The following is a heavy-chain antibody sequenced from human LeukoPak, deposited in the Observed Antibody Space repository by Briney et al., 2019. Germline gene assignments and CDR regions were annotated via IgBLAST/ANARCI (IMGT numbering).Heavy chain of an antibody. J-gene: IGHJ4*02. Sequence: PGGSLRLSCVASGFTFSSYAMSWVRQAPGKGLEWVSSISGSGGSTYYADSVKGRFTISRDNSKNTLYLQMNSLRAEDTAVHYCARYDKVWRNFDYWGQGALVTVSS. V-gene: IGHV3-23*01. CDR3: ARYDKVWRNFDY. CDR1: GFTFSSYA. CDR2: ISGSGGST. D-gene: IGHD3-16*01.